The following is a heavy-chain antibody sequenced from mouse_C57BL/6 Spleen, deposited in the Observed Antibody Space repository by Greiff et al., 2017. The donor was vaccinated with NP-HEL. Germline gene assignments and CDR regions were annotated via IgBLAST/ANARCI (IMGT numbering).Heavy chain of an antibody. D-gene: IGHD2-5*01. CDR2: IDPSDSET. V-gene: IGHV1-52*01. CDR3: ARGIYSNDWYFDV. Sequence: QVQLKQPGAELVRPGSSVKLSCKASGYTFTSYWMHWVKQRPIQGLEWIGNIDPSDSETHYNQKFKDKATLTVDKSSSTAYMQLSSLTSEDSAVDYCARGIYSNDWYFDVWGTGTTVTVSS. CDR1: GYTFTSYW. J-gene: IGHJ1*03.